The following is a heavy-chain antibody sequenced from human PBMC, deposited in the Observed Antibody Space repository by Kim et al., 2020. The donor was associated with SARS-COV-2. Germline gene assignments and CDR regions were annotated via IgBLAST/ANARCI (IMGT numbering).Heavy chain of an antibody. CDR1: GGSISSSSYY. V-gene: IGHV4-39*01. J-gene: IGHJ4*02. Sequence: SETLSLTCTVSGGSISSSSYYWGWIRQPPGKGLEWIGSIYYSGSTYYNPSLKSRVTISVDTSKNQFSLKLSSVTAADTAVYYCARRVARLGIDYWGQGTLVTVSS. CDR3: ARRVARLGIDY. D-gene: IGHD3-9*01. CDR2: IYYSGST.